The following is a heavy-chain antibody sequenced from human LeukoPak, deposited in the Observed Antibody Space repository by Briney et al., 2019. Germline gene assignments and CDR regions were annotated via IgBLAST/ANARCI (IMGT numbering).Heavy chain of an antibody. Sequence: SVKVSCKASGSTFSSYAISWVRQAPGQGLEWMGGIIPIFGTANYAQKFQGRVTITADDSTSTAYMELSSLRSEDTAVYYCARGQMATINAFDIWGQGTMVTVSS. CDR2: IIPIFGTA. V-gene: IGHV1-69*13. CDR1: GSTFSSYA. D-gene: IGHD5-24*01. J-gene: IGHJ3*02. CDR3: ARGQMATINAFDI.